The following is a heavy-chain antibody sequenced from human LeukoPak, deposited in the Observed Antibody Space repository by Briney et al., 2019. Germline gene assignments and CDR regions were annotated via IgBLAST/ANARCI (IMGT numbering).Heavy chain of an antibody. CDR3: ARAGFGYGSGSYYLRFGFDY. D-gene: IGHD3-10*01. J-gene: IGHJ4*02. V-gene: IGHV4-31*03. CDR2: IYYSGST. Sequence: SETLSLTCTVSGGSISSGGYYWSWLRQHPGKGLEWIVYIYYSGSTYYNPSLKSRFTISVDTSKNQFSLKLSSVTAADTAVYYCARAGFGYGSGSYYLRFGFDYWGQGTLVTVSS. CDR1: GGSISSGGYY.